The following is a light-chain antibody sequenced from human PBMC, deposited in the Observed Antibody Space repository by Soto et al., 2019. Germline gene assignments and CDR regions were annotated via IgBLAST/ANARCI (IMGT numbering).Light chain of an antibody. CDR3: QSYGSSLSVV. V-gene: IGLV1-40*01. CDR1: SSNIGAGSD. CDR2: DNN. J-gene: IGLJ2*01. Sequence: QSVLTQPPSVSGAPGQRVTISCAGSSSNIGAGSDVHWYQQLPGTAPKLLIYDNNNRPSGVPDRFSGSKSGTSASLAITGLQAEDEADYYCQSYGSSLSVVFGGGTKLTVL.